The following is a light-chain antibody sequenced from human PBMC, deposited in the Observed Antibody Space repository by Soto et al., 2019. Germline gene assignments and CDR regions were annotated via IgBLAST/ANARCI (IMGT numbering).Light chain of an antibody. V-gene: IGLV2-14*01. J-gene: IGLJ1*01. CDR3: SSYTSNSTPYV. CDR1: SSDVGGYKY. CDR2: EVR. Sequence: QSALTQPASVSGSPGQSITISCTGTSSDVGGYKYVSWYQQHPGKGPKLIIYEVRNRPSGVSNRFSGSKSGNTASLTISGLQAEDEADYYCSSYTSNSTPYVVGTGTKVTVL.